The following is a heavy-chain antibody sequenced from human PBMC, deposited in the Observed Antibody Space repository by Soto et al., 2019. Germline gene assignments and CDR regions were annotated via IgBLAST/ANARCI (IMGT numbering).Heavy chain of an antibody. CDR3: ARGWENHWFDP. V-gene: IGHV1-69*01. D-gene: IGHD1-26*01. CDR2: IIPIFGTA. CDR1: GGTFSSYA. Sequence: QVQLVQSGAEVKKPGSSVKVSCKASGGTFSSYAISCVRQSPGQGLEWMGGIIPIFGTANYAQKFQGRVTLPADESTSTSYMERSSLRSEDTAVYLCARGWENHWFDPWGQGTLVTVSS. J-gene: IGHJ5*02.